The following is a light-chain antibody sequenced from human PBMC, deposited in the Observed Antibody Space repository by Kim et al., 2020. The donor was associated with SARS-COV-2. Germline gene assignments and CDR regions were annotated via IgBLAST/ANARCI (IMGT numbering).Light chain of an antibody. CDR1: QSISRN. Sequence: PGERATLSCRASQSISRNIAWYQQKPGQAPRLLIYGASTRATGIPARFSGSGSGTEFTLTISSLQSEDFAVYYCQQYNNWPPLTFGGWTKVEIK. J-gene: IGKJ4*01. CDR2: GAS. V-gene: IGKV3D-15*01. CDR3: QQYNNWPPLT.